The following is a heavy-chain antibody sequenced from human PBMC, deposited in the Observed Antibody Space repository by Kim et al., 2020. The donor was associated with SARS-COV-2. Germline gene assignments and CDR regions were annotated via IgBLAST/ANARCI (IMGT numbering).Heavy chain of an antibody. J-gene: IGHJ5*02. CDR3: AREKYCSSTSCYWFDP. Sequence: ASVKVSCKASGYTFTGYYMHWVRQAPGQGLEWMGRINPNSGGTNYAQKFQGRVTMTRDTSISTAYMELSRLRSDDTAVYYCAREKYCSSTSCYWFDPWGQGTLVTVSS. D-gene: IGHD2-2*01. CDR1: GYTFTGYY. V-gene: IGHV1-2*06. CDR2: INPNSGGT.